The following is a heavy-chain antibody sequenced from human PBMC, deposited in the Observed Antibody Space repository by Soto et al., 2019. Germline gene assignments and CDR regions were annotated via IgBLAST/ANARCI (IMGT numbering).Heavy chain of an antibody. Sequence: QVQLVQSGAEVKKPGSSVKVSCKASGGTFSSYAISWVRQAPGQGLEWMGGIIPISGTANYAQKFQGRVTITADESTSPAYMELSSLRSEATAVYYCARSQGSSTSLEIYYYYYYGMDVWGQGTTVTGSS. CDR3: ARSQGSSTSLEIYYYYYYGMDV. V-gene: IGHV1-69*01. J-gene: IGHJ6*02. CDR1: GGTFSSYA. CDR2: IIPISGTA. D-gene: IGHD2-2*01.